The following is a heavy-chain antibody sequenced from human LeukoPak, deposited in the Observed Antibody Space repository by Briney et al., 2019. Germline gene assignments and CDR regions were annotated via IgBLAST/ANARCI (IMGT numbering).Heavy chain of an antibody. J-gene: IGHJ6*02. CDR1: GYTFTSYD. Sequence: GASVKVSCKASGYTFTSYDINWVRQATGQGLEWMGWMNPNSGNTGYAQKFQGRVTMTRNTSISTAYMELSSLRSEDTAVYYCARGPYYDYVWGSYRQTSKTYGMDVWGQGTTVTVSS. CDR2: MNPNSGNT. CDR3: ARGPYYDYVWGSYRQTSKTYGMDV. V-gene: IGHV1-8*01. D-gene: IGHD3-16*02.